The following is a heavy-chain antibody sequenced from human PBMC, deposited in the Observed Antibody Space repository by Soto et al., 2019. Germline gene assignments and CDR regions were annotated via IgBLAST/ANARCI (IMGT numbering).Heavy chain of an antibody. Sequence: GGSLRLSCAAAGFTFSSYAMSWVRQAPGKGLEWVSAISGSGGSTYYADSVKGRFTISRDNSKNTLYLQMNSLRVEDTAVYYCARRQGVLLWFGDSGMDVWAQGTTVPVSS. CDR2: ISGSGGST. V-gene: IGHV3-23*01. J-gene: IGHJ6*02. CDR3: ARRQGVLLWFGDSGMDV. D-gene: IGHD3-10*01. CDR1: GFTFSSYA.